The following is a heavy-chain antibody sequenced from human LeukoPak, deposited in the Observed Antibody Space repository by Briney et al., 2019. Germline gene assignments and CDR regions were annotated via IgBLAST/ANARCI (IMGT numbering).Heavy chain of an antibody. CDR2: INADNGNT. CDR3: AREWVWFGESRYFSY. J-gene: IGHJ4*02. D-gene: IGHD3-10*01. V-gene: IGHV1-3*01. Sequence: GSVKVSCKASGFTFTNYAMHWVRQAPGQRLEWMAWINADNGNTKYSPKFQGRVTITRDTSASTVYMELSSLTSKDTAVYYCAREWVWFGESRYFSYWGQGTLVTVSS. CDR1: GFTFTNYA.